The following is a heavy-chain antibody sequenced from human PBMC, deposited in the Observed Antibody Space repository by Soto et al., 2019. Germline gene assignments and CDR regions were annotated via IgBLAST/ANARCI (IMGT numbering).Heavy chain of an antibody. V-gene: IGHV3-13*01. CDR1: GFTFSGFD. D-gene: IGHD6-13*01. Sequence: LGGSLRLSCEASGFTFSGFDMHWVRQPTGKGLEWVSSIGTAGDTYYAVSVKGRLTISRDNAKNSLSLQMNSLRAGDMAVYFCAKSQEIGTHFFDSWGQGTQVTVSS. CDR2: IGTAGDT. J-gene: IGHJ4*02. CDR3: AKSQEIGTHFFDS.